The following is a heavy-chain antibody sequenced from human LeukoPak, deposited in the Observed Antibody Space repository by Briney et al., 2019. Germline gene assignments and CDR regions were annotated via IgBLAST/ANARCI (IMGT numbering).Heavy chain of an antibody. V-gene: IGHV3-30*02. CDR1: GFTFNSYG. Sequence: PGGSLRLSCAASGFTFNSYGMHWVRQAPGKGLEWVAFIRYDGSKSYFADSVKGRFALSRDNSKNTLYLQMNSLRAEDTAVYYCARDYYDFWSGYDPVWGKGTTVTVSS. CDR3: ARDYYDFWSGYDPV. CDR2: IRYDGSKS. J-gene: IGHJ6*04. D-gene: IGHD3-3*01.